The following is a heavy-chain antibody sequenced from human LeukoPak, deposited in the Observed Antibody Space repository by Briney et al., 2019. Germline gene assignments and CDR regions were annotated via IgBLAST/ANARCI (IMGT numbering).Heavy chain of an antibody. J-gene: IGHJ4*02. V-gene: IGHV4-59*08. CDR2: IYYSGST. CDR3: ARHAPGDGHKAYYFDY. CDR1: GGSISRYY. Sequence: SETLSLTCTVSGGSISRYYWRWIRQPPGKGLEWIGYIYYSGSTNYNPSLKSRVTISVDTSKNQFSLKLSSVTAADTAVYYCARHAPGDGHKAYYFDYWGQGTLVTVSS. D-gene: IGHD5-24*01.